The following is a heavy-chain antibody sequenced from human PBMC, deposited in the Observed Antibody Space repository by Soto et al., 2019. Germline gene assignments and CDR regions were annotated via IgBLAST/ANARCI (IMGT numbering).Heavy chain of an antibody. CDR2: ISGSGGST. D-gene: IGHD6-6*01. V-gene: IGHV3-23*01. J-gene: IGHJ5*02. Sequence: PVGSMRLSCAASGFTFSSYAMSWVRHSPGKGLEWVSAISGSGGSTYYADSVKGRFTISRDNSKNTLYLQMNSLRAEDTAVYYCAKAAPTRIGARPWFDPWGPGTLVTVSS. CDR1: GFTFSSYA. CDR3: AKAAPTRIGARPWFDP.